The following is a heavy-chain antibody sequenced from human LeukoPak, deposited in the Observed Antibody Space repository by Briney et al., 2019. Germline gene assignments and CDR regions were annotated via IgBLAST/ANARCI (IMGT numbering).Heavy chain of an antibody. Sequence: GASVKVSCKASGYTFTSYDINWVRQATGQGLEWMGWMNPNSGNTGYAQKFQGRVTITRNTSISTAYMELSRLRSDHTAVYYCARGGYVLRFFEWLPLDVWGKGTTVTVSS. J-gene: IGHJ6*04. CDR3: ARGGYVLRFFEWLPLDV. CDR2: MNPNSGNT. CDR1: GYTFTSYD. V-gene: IGHV1-8*03. D-gene: IGHD3-3*01.